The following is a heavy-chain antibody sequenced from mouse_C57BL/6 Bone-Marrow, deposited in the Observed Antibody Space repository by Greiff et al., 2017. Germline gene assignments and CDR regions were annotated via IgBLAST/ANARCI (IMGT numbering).Heavy chain of an antibody. J-gene: IGHJ4*01. CDR3: ARRLWKAMDY. Sequence: VKLMASGAELARPGASVKLSCTASGYTFTSYGISWLKQRTGQGLELIGEIYPRSGNTYYTEKFKGKASLTADKSSSTAYMELRSLTSEDSAVYFCARRLWKAMDYWGQGTSVTGSS. V-gene: IGHV1-81*01. CDR1: GYTFTSYG. D-gene: IGHD1-1*02. CDR2: IYPRSGNT.